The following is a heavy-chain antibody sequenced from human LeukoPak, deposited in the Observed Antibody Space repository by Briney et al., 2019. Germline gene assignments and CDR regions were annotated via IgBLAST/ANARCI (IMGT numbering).Heavy chain of an antibody. D-gene: IGHD1-26*01. CDR2: ISSSSSTI. J-gene: IGHJ3*02. V-gene: IGHV3-48*01. Sequence: LGGSLRLSCAASGFTFSSYSMNWVRQAPGKGLEWVSYISSSSSTIYYADSVKGRFTISRDNAKNSLYLQMNSLRAEDTAVYYCAREEGGSYVWEDAFDIWGQGTMVTVSS. CDR3: AREEGGSYVWEDAFDI. CDR1: GFTFSSYS.